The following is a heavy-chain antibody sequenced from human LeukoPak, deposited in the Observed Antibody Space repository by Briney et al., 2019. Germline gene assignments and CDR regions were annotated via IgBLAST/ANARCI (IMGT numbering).Heavy chain of an antibody. CDR2: IYYSGST. Sequence: PSETLSLTCSVSGVSMSRYYWSWIRQPPGKGLEWIGYIYYSGSTNYNPSLKSRVTISVDTSKKEFSLKLSSVTAADTAVYFCARLEYSSGWYVYWGQGTLVTVSS. D-gene: IGHD6-19*01. J-gene: IGHJ4*02. V-gene: IGHV4-59*01. CDR1: GVSMSRYY. CDR3: ARLEYSSGWYVY.